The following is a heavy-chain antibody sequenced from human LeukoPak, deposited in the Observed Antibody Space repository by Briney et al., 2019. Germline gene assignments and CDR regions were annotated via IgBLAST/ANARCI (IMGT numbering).Heavy chain of an antibody. D-gene: IGHD2-15*01. CDR3: AKDIRAFLAGHLDY. Sequence: GGSLRLSCAASGFTFSSYAMSWVRQAPGKGLEWVSAISGSGGSTYYADSVKGRFTISRDNAKNSLCLQMNSLRAEDTALYYCAKDIRAFLAGHLDYWGQGTLVTVSS. CDR2: ISGSGGST. CDR1: GFTFSSYA. J-gene: IGHJ4*02. V-gene: IGHV3-23*01.